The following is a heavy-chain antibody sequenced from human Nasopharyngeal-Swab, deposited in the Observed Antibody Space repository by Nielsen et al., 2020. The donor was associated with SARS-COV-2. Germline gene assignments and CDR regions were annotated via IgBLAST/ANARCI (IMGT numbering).Heavy chain of an antibody. D-gene: IGHD3-3*01. CDR2: ISSSSSYI. V-gene: IGHV3-21*01. CDR3: ARDGLDYDFWSAYFMDV. Sequence: GESLKISCAASGFTFNNYNFNWVRQAPGKGREWVSSISSSSSYIYYADSVKGRFTISRDNAKNSLYLQMNSLRAEDTAVYYCARDGLDYDFWSAYFMDVWGQGTTVTVSS. J-gene: IGHJ6*02. CDR1: GFTFNNYN.